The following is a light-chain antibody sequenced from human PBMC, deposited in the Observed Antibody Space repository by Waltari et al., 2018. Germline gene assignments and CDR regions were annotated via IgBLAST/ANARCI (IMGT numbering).Light chain of an antibody. V-gene: IGLV2-8*01. J-gene: IGLJ3*02. CDR2: EVS. CDR1: GSDVGGYNY. CDR3: SSYAGSSIWV. Sequence: QSALTQPPSASGSPGQSVTISCTGTGSDVGGYNYVSWYQQHPGKAPKLMIYEVSKRPSGVPDRFAGSKSGNTASLTVSGLQAEDEADYYCSSYAGSSIWVFGGGTTLTVL.